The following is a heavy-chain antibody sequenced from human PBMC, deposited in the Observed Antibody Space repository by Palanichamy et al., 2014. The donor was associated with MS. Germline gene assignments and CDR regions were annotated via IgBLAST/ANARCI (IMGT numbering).Heavy chain of an antibody. J-gene: IGHJ4*02. CDR2: INAGNGNT. V-gene: IGHV1-3*01. Sequence: QVQLVQSGAEVKKPGASVKVSCKASGYTFTDYAMNWVRQAPGQRLEWMGWINAGNGNTKYSQKFQGRVTLTRDTSASTAYMELSSLTSEDTAVYYCARGLGSSSRVGYYFDNWGQGTLVTVSS. CDR3: ARGLGSSSRVGYYFDN. CDR1: GYTFTDYA. D-gene: IGHD3-16*01.